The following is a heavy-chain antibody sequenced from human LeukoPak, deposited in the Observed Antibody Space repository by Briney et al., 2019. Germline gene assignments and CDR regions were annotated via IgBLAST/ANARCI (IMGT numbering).Heavy chain of an antibody. CDR1: GGSISSGSYY. Sequence: PSQTLSLTCTVSGGSISSGSYYWSWIRQPAGKGLEWIGRIYTSGGTNYNPSLKSRVTISVDTSKNQFSLKLSSVTAADTAVYYCAREDDVLADNAFDIWGQGTMVTVSS. CDR2: IYTSGGT. CDR3: AREDDVLADNAFDI. V-gene: IGHV4-61*02. J-gene: IGHJ3*02. D-gene: IGHD3-9*01.